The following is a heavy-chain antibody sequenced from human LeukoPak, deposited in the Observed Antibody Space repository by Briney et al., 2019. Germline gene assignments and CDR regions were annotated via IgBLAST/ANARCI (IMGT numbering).Heavy chain of an antibody. Sequence: ASVKVSCKVSGYTLTELSMHWVRQAPGKGLEWMGGFDPEDGETIYAQKFQGRVTMTEDTSTDTAYMELSSLRSEDTAVYYCATGHCSGGSCYPPDYWGQGTLVTVSS. CDR1: GYTLTELS. J-gene: IGHJ4*02. D-gene: IGHD2-15*01. CDR2: FDPEDGET. CDR3: ATGHCSGGSCYPPDY. V-gene: IGHV1-24*01.